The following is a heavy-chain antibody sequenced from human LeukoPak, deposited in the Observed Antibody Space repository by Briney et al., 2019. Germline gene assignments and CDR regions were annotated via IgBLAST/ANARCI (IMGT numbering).Heavy chain of an antibody. J-gene: IGHJ5*02. CDR2: ISAYNGNT. CDR3: ARAARAYYYDSSGYYYNCFDP. Sequence: ASVKVSCKASGYTFTSDGISWVRQAPGQGLEWMGWISAYNGNTNYAQKLQGRVTMTTDTSTSTAYMELRSLRSDDTAVYYCARAARAYYYDSSGYYYNCFDPWGQGTLVTVSS. D-gene: IGHD3-22*01. V-gene: IGHV1-18*01. CDR1: GYTFTSDG.